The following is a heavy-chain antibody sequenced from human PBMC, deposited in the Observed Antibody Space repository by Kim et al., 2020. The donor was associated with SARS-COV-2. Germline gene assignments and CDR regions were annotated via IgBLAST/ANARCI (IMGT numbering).Heavy chain of an antibody. D-gene: IGHD3-22*01. Sequence: GGSLRLSCAASGFTFSSYEMNWVRQAPGKGLEWVSYISSSGRTIFYADSVKGRFTISRDNAKNSLYLQMNSLRAEDTAVYYCARTPGITMILVIIDYNYGMDVWGQGTTVTVSS. J-gene: IGHJ6*02. CDR3: ARTPGITMILVIIDYNYGMDV. V-gene: IGHV3-48*03. CDR1: GFTFSSYE. CDR2: ISSSGRTI.